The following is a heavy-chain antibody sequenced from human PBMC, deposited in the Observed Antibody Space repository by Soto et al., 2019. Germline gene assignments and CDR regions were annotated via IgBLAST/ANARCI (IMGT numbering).Heavy chain of an antibody. CDR2: ISGSGVST. CDR3: AKDPVQTTVTVFDH. V-gene: IGHV3-23*01. Sequence: EVQLLESGGGLAQXXGSXXXXXXXXXXXXXXYAMXWVRQAPGKGLEWVSGISGSGVSTYYADSVKGRFTISRDNSKNTLFLQMNSLRAEDTAVYYCAKDPVQTTVTVFDHWGQGTLVTVSS. CDR1: XXXXXXYA. D-gene: IGHD4-17*01. J-gene: IGHJ4*02.